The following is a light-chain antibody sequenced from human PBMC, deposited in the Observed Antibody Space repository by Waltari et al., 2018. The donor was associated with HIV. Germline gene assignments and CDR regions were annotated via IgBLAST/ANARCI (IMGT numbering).Light chain of an antibody. CDR3: QQYKSTPRT. CDR1: QRVLYSPNNKNY. Sequence: DIVMTQSPDSLAVSLGESATIHCESSQRVLYSPNNKNYLAWYQQKPGQPPKLIRYGASTREAAVPDRFSGSGAGTECTLTSSSLQAEDVAVYYCQQYKSTPRTFGGGTKVEIK. CDR2: GAS. V-gene: IGKV4-1*01. J-gene: IGKJ4*01.